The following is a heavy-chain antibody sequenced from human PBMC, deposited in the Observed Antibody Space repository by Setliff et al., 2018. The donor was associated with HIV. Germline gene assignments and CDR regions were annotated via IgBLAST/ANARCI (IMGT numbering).Heavy chain of an antibody. J-gene: IGHJ1*01. Sequence: SETLSLTCGVSGVSISSYYWSWIRQPPGKRLEWIGYIDHSGYTTYNPSLKSRVTISLDTSENQFSLNLNSVTAADTAVYYCARDISEGFFLERASEHWSQGTLVTVSS. D-gene: IGHD3-3*01. CDR2: IDHSGYT. CDR3: ARDISEGFFLERASEH. V-gene: IGHV4-59*01. CDR1: GVSISSYY.